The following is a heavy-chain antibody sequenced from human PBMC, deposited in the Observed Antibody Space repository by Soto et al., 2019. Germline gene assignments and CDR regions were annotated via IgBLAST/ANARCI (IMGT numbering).Heavy chain of an antibody. CDR2: IIPIFGTA. J-gene: IGHJ6*02. V-gene: IGHV1-69*13. CDR3: ARCAVAGTDYYYGMDV. Sequence: ASVKVSCKASGGTFSSYAISWVRQAPGQGLEWMGGIIPIFGTANYAQKFQGRVTITADESTSTAYMELSSLRSEDTAVYYCARCAVAGTDYYYGMDVWGQGTTVTVSS. CDR1: GGTFSSYA. D-gene: IGHD6-19*01.